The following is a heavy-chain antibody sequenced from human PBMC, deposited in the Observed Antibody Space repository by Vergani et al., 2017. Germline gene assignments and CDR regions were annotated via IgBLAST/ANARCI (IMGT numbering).Heavy chain of an antibody. D-gene: IGHD6-19*01. Sequence: QVQLVQSGAEVKKPGSSVKVSCKASGGTFSSYAISWVRQAPGQGLEWMGRIIPIFGTANYAQKFQGRVTITADESTSPAYMELSSLRSEDTAVYYCARDIPREGSSGWYYYYYYGMDVWGQGTTVTVSS. CDR2: IIPIFGTA. CDR3: ARDIPREGSSGWYYYYYYGMDV. CDR1: GGTFSSYA. J-gene: IGHJ6*02. V-gene: IGHV1-69*18.